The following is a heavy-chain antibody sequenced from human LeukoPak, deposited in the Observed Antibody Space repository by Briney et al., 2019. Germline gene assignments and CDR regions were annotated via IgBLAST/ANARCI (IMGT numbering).Heavy chain of an antibody. V-gene: IGHV3-11*04. D-gene: IGHD6-19*01. CDR1: GFTFSDYY. Sequence: GGSLRLSCAASGFTFSDYYMSWIRQVPGKGLEWVSYIGRSGTTIHYADSVRGRFTISRDNAKNSLYLQMNSLRAEDTAVYYCAREPLEALAGTSEYWGQGTLVTVSS. CDR3: AREPLEALAGTSEY. CDR2: IGRSGTTI. J-gene: IGHJ4*02.